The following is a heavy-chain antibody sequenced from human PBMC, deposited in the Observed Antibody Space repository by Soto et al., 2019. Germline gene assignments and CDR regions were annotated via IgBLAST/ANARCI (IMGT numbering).Heavy chain of an antibody. CDR2: MNAKSGDT. J-gene: IGHJ6*02. D-gene: IGHD3-16*01. CDR1: GYTFSDFD. V-gene: IGHV1-8*01. CDR3: ARCNPFNYAGFDV. Sequence: QEHLEQSGAEVKRPGASVKVSCKASGYTFSDFDINWLRQASGQGPEWMGGMNAKSGDTFFAQRFQGKFNMPWDTSLSRSYMEVGSLTSDDTAMYYCARCNPFNYAGFDVWGQGTTVAVSS.